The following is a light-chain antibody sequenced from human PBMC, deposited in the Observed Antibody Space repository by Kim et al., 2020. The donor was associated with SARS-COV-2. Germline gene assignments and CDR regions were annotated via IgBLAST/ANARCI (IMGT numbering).Light chain of an antibody. CDR1: QSVSGN. Sequence: SVSPGDSATLSCRASQSVSGNLAWYQKKPGQAPRLVIYGASTRAAGVPARFSGSVSGAEFTLTISNLQPEDCAVYYCQQYNKWMYTFGQGTKLEI. J-gene: IGKJ2*01. CDR2: GAS. V-gene: IGKV3D-15*01. CDR3: QQYNKWMYT.